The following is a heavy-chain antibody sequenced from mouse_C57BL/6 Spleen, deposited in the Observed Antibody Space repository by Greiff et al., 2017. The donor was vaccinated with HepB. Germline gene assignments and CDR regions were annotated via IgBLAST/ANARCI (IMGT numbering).Heavy chain of an antibody. J-gene: IGHJ4*01. D-gene: IGHD3-2*02. V-gene: IGHV1-59*01. CDR2: IDPSDSYT. CDR1: GYTFTSYW. Sequence: VQLQQSGAELVRPGTSVKLSCKASGYTFTSYWMHWVKQRPGQGLEWIGVIDPSDSYTNYNQKFKGKATLTVDTSSSTAYMQLSSLTSEDSAVYYCARISQVYAMDYWGQGTSVTVSS. CDR3: ARISQVYAMDY.